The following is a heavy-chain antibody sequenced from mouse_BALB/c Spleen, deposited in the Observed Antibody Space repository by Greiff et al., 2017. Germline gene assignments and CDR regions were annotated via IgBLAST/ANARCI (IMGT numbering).Heavy chain of an antibody. CDR2: ISYSGST. D-gene: IGHD1-2*01. V-gene: IGHV3-8*02. J-gene: IGHJ3*01. CDR3: ARYRFTGHGGGFAY. Sequence: EVKLVESGPSLVKPSQTLSLTCSVTGDSITSGYWNWIRKFPGNKLEYMGYISYSGSTYYNPSLKSRISITRDTSKNQYYLQLNSVTTEDTATYYCARYRFTGHGGGFAYWGQGTLVTVSA. CDR1: GDSITSGY.